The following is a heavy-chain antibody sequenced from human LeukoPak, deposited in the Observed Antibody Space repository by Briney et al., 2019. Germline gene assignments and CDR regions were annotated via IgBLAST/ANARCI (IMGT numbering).Heavy chain of an antibody. V-gene: IGHV1-8*02. D-gene: IGHD2-8*01. CDR1: GGTFSSYA. Sequence: ASVKVSCKASGGTFSSYAIGWVRQAPGEGLEWMGWMNPNSGNTGYAQKFQGRVTMTRNTSISTAYMELSSLRSEDTAVYYCARRDLGVLMVYARYYYGMDVWGQGTTVTVSS. CDR3: ARRDLGVLMVYARYYYGMDV. J-gene: IGHJ6*02. CDR2: MNPNSGNT.